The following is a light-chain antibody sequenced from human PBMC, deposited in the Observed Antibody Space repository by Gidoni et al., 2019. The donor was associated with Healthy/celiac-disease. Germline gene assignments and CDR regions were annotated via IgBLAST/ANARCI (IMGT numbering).Light chain of an antibody. Sequence: EIVMTQSPATLSVSPAERATLSCRASQSVSSNLAWYQQKPGQAPRLLIYGASTRATGIPARFSGSGSGTEFTLTISSLQSEDFAVYYCQQYNNWPPYTFGQXTKLEIK. CDR1: QSVSSN. CDR3: QQYNNWPPYT. V-gene: IGKV3-15*01. J-gene: IGKJ2*01. CDR2: GAS.